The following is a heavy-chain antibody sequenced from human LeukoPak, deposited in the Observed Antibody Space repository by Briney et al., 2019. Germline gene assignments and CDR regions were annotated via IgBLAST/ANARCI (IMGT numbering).Heavy chain of an antibody. V-gene: IGHV3-30*02. D-gene: IGHD5-24*01. J-gene: IGHJ4*02. CDR2: IWYDESNK. CDR3: AGGYNFGTGLEYVY. Sequence: GGSLRLSCAASGFTFSNFGMHWVRQAPGKGLEWVAVIWYDESNKYYADSVKGRFTISRDNSKNTLYLQMNSLSAEDTAVYYCAGGYNFGTGLEYVYWGQGTLVTVSS. CDR1: GFTFSNFG.